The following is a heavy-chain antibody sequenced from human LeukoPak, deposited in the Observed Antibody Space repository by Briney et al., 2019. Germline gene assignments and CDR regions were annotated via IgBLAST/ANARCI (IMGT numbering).Heavy chain of an antibody. J-gene: IGHJ4*02. D-gene: IGHD3-10*01. CDR1: EFTFSTYS. CDR2: ITYDGKNK. CDR3: ARDGGYGSGIYIDH. V-gene: IGHV3-30*04. Sequence: GGSLRLSCVASEFTFSTYSMHWVRQAPGKGLEWVAVITYDGKNKYYADSVKGRFTISRDNSGNTVHLQMNSLRPEDTAVYYCARDGGYGSGIYIDHWGQGALVTVSS.